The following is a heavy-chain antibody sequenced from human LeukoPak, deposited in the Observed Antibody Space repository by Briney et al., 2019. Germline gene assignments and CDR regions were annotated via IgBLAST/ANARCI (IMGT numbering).Heavy chain of an antibody. CDR1: GFTFSSYG. CDR3: AELGITMIGGV. Sequence: GGSLRLSCAASGFTFSSYGMHWVRQAPGKGLEWVSIIYSGGSTFYADSVKGRFTISRDNAKNSLYLQMNSLRAEDTAVYYCAELGITMIGGVWGKGTTVTISS. J-gene: IGHJ6*04. D-gene: IGHD3-10*02. CDR2: IYSGGST. V-gene: IGHV3-NL1*01.